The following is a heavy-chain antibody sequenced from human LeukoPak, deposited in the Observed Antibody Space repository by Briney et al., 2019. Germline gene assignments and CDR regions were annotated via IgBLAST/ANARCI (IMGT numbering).Heavy chain of an antibody. CDR3: AGPVRRSSSWHGDAFYI. Sequence: GGSLRLSCAASGFTFSSYSMNWVRQAPGKGLEWVSSISSSSSYIYYADSVKGRFTISRDNAKNSLYLQMNSLRAEDTAVYYCAGPVRRSSSWHGDAFYIGGQGTMVTVSS. V-gene: IGHV3-21*01. J-gene: IGHJ3*02. CDR1: GFTFSSYS. D-gene: IGHD6-13*01. CDR2: ISSSSSYI.